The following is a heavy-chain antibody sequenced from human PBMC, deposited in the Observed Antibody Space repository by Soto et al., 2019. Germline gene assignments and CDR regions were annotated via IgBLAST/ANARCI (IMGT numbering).Heavy chain of an antibody. J-gene: IGHJ6*02. D-gene: IGHD2-15*01. Sequence: ASVKVSCKASGYTFTSYDINWVRQATGQGLEWMGWMNPNSGNTGYAQKFQGRVTMTRNTSISTAYMELSSLISEDTAVYYCARGYCSGGSCYYYYYGMDVWGQGTTVTVSS. CDR2: MNPNSGNT. CDR1: GYTFTSYD. V-gene: IGHV1-8*01. CDR3: ARGYCSGGSCYYYYYGMDV.